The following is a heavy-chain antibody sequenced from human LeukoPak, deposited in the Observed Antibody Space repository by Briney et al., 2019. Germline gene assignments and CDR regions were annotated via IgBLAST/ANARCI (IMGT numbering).Heavy chain of an antibody. D-gene: IGHD2-21*01. V-gene: IGHV3-7*01. Sequence: GGSLRLSCAASGFTLKNYWMSWVRQDPGKGLEWVAKIKHDGSEKQYVDSVKGRFTIPRDNAKNSLYLEMNILRAEDTAVYYCARDRDASTLGLFDLWGQGTLVTVSS. CDR2: IKHDGSEK. J-gene: IGHJ4*02. CDR1: GFTLKNYW. CDR3: ARDRDASTLGLFDL.